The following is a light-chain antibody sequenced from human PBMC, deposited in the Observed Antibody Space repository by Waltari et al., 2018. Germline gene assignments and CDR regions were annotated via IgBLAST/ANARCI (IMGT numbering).Light chain of an antibody. V-gene: IGKV3-15*01. CDR2: GAS. CDR3: QQYNSWPPYT. CDR1: QSVSSN. J-gene: IGKJ2*01. Sequence: ELVMTQSPATLSVSPGERATLSCRASQSVSSNLAWYQHRPGQAPRLLIYGASTRATGIPARCSGSGSGTEFTLTISSLQSEDFAVYYCQQYNSWPPYTFGQGTKLEIK.